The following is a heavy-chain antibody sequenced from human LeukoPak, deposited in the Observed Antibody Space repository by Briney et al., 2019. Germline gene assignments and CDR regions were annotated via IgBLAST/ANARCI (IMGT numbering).Heavy chain of an antibody. J-gene: IGHJ6*02. CDR2: IYSGGST. CDR1: GFTVSSNY. D-gene: IGHD1-1*01. V-gene: IGHV3-66*01. CDR3: ARDLDENYGMDV. Sequence: PGGSLRLSCAASGFTVSSNYMTWVRQAPGKGLEWVSIIYSGGSTYYADSVKGRFTISRDNSKNTLYLQMNGLRAEDTAVYYCARDLDENYGMDVWGQGTTVTVSS.